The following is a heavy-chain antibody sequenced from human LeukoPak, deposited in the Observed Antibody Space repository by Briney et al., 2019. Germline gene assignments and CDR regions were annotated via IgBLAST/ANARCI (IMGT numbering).Heavy chain of an antibody. CDR3: ARVRDDYGDYLIDY. CDR1: GYTFTGYY. CDR2: INPNSGGT. Sequence: ASVKVSCKASGYTFTGYYMHWVRQAPGQGLEWMGWINPNSGGTNYGQKFQGRVTMTRDTSISTAYMELSRLRSDDTAVYYCARVRDDYGDYLIDYWGQGTLVTVSS. J-gene: IGHJ4*02. D-gene: IGHD4-17*01. V-gene: IGHV1-2*02.